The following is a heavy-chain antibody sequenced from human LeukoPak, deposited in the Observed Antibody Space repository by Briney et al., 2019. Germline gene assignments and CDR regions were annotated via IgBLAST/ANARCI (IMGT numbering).Heavy chain of an antibody. CDR3: ARFRITGAIDY. J-gene: IGHJ4*02. CDR2: IFSGGTT. V-gene: IGHV3-66*01. D-gene: IGHD1-20*01. Sequence: GGSLRLSCAVSGFTVSNNYMSWIRQAPGKGLEWVSVIFSGGTTTYGDSVKGRFTISRDNSKNTVDLQMNSLRAEDTAVYYCARFRITGAIDYWGQGTLSPSP. CDR1: GFTVSNNY.